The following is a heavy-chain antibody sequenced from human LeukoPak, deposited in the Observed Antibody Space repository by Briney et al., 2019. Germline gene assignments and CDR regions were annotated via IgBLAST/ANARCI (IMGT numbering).Heavy chain of an antibody. CDR2: ISSSYI. V-gene: IGHV3-21*04. CDR3: ARGYSSSWFPGWFDP. D-gene: IGHD6-13*01. J-gene: IGHJ5*02. CDR1: GFTFSSYS. Sequence: GGSLRLSCAASGFTFSSYSMNWVRQAPGKGLEWVSSISSSYIYYADSVKGRFTISRDNAKNSLYLQMNSLRAEDTALYHCARGYSSSWFPGWFDPWGQGTLVTVSS.